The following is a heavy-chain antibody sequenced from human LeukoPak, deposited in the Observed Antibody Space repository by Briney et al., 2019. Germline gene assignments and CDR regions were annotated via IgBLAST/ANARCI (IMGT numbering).Heavy chain of an antibody. Sequence: GASVKVSCKASGYTFTSYYMHWVRQAPGQGLEWMGIINPSGGSTGFAQKFQGRVTMTRDTSTSTVYMELSSLRSEDTAVYYCARAIYQTGLDYWGQGTLVTVSS. CDR2: INPSGGST. D-gene: IGHD2-2*01. V-gene: IGHV1-46*01. CDR3: ARAIYQTGLDY. J-gene: IGHJ4*02. CDR1: GYTFTSYY.